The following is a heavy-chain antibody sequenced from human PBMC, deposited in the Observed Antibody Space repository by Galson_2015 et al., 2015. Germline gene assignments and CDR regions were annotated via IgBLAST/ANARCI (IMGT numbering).Heavy chain of an antibody. V-gene: IGHV3-33*01. CDR1: GFTFSSYG. Sequence: SLRLSCAASGFTFSSYGMHWVRQAPGKGLEWVAVIWYDGSNKYYADSVKGRFTISRDNSKNTLYLQMNSLRAEDTAVYYCARDPYYYDSSGYYLGAFDIWGQGTMVTVSS. CDR3: ARDPYYYDSSGYYLGAFDI. J-gene: IGHJ3*02. D-gene: IGHD3-22*01. CDR2: IWYDGSNK.